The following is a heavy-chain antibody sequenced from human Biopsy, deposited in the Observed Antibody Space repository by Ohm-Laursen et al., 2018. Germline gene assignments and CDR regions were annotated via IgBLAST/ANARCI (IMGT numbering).Heavy chain of an antibody. J-gene: IGHJ4*02. Sequence: SLRLSCSASGFTFNNSWMHWVRQVPGEGLVWVSRVNIDGNITNYADSAKGRFTISRDNARNTLYLQMNSLRGEDMAVCYCAREKSGQSGRYFDYWGPGTLVSVSS. CDR2: VNIDGNIT. CDR1: GFTFNNSW. V-gene: IGHV3-74*01. D-gene: IGHD5-12*01. CDR3: AREKSGQSGRYFDY.